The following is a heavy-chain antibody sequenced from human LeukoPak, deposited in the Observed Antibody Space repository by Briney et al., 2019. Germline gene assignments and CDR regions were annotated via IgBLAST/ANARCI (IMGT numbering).Heavy chain of an antibody. J-gene: IGHJ4*02. Sequence: GESLLISGKGSGSHFTSYWISWARQLPGKGLEWMGRIDPSDSYTNYSPSFQGHVTISADKSISTAYLQWSSLKASDTAMYYCARTVGYFSSTSCYDYWGQGTRVSVSS. V-gene: IGHV5-10-1*01. D-gene: IGHD2-2*01. CDR3: ARTVGYFSSTSCYDY. CDR2: IDPSDSYT. CDR1: GSHFTSYW.